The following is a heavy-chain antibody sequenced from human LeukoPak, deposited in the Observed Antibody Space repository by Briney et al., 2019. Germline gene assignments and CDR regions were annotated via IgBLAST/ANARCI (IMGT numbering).Heavy chain of an antibody. V-gene: IGHV1-8*01. J-gene: IGHJ3*02. Sequence: ASVKVSCKASGYAFTSYDINWVRQATGQGLEWMGWMNPNSGNTGYAQKFQGRVTMTRNTSISTAYMELSSLRSEDTAVYYCARRGSWYAVAFDIWGQGTMVTVSS. D-gene: IGHD6-13*01. CDR1: GYAFTSYD. CDR2: MNPNSGNT. CDR3: ARRGSWYAVAFDI.